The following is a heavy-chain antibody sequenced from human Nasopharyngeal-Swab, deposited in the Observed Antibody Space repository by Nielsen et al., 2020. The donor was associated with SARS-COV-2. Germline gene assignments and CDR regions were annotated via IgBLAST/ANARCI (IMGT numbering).Heavy chain of an antibody. V-gene: IGHV1-46*01. Sequence: ASVKVSCKASGYTFTSYYMHWVRQAPGQGLEWMGIINPSGGSTSYAQKFQGRVNMTRDTSTSTVCMELSSLRSEDTAVYYCARKSLGYSSGWLVAFDIWGQGTMVTVSS. CDR1: GYTFTSYY. CDR3: ARKSLGYSSGWLVAFDI. D-gene: IGHD6-19*01. CDR2: INPSGGST. J-gene: IGHJ3*02.